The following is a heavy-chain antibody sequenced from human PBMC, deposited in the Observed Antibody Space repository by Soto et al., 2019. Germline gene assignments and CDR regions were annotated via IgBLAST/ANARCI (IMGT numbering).Heavy chain of an antibody. J-gene: IGHJ6*02. V-gene: IGHV5-51*01. CDR3: ARSEDYYDSSGYGPYYYGMDV. CDR2: IYPGDSDT. CDR1: GYSLTSYW. Sequence: GESLKISCKGSGYSLTSYWIGWVRQMPGKGLEWMGIIYPGDSDTRYSPSFQGQVTISADKSISTAYLQWSSLKASDTAMYYCARSEDYYDSSGYGPYYYGMDVWGQGTTVTVSS. D-gene: IGHD3-22*01.